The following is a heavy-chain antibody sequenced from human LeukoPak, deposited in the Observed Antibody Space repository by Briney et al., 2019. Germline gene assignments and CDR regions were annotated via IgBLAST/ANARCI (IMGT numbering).Heavy chain of an antibody. J-gene: IGHJ4*02. D-gene: IGHD3-22*01. Sequence: PSETLSLTCTVSGGSISSYYWNWIRQPPGKGLGWIGYIYYSGSTNYNPSLKSRVTMSVDTSKNQFSLNLSSVTAADTAFYYCARDRLAYYDRSGLDCWGQGTLVTVSS. V-gene: IGHV4-59*01. CDR3: ARDRLAYYDRSGLDC. CDR1: GGSISSYY. CDR2: IYYSGST.